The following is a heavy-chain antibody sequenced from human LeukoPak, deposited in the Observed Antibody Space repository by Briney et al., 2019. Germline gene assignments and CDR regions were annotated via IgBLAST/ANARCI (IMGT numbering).Heavy chain of an antibody. CDR1: GFTFTSYW. V-gene: IGHV3-7*01. CDR3: VYGGSYYVA. J-gene: IGHJ5*02. D-gene: IGHD1-26*01. CDR2: IKEDGSEK. Sequence: GGSLRLSCAASGFTFTSYWMTWVRQAPGTGLELVANIKEDGSEKYYVDSVKGRFSISRDNVKNSLYLQMNSLRAEDTAVYYCVYGGSYYVAWGQGTLVTVSS.